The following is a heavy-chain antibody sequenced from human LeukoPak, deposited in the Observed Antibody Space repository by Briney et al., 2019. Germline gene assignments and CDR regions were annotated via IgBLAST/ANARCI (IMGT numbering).Heavy chain of an antibody. CDR1: GYTFTSYY. CDR2: INPSGGST. J-gene: IGHJ4*02. V-gene: IGHV1-46*01. Sequence: ASVKVSCKASGYTFTSYYMHWVRQAPGQGLEWMGIINPSGGSTSYAQKFQGRVTMTRDTSTCTVYMELSSLRSEDTAVYYCARVNRGVYYDSSGSNRGFDYWGQGTLVTVSS. D-gene: IGHD3-22*01. CDR3: ARVNRGVYYDSSGSNRGFDY.